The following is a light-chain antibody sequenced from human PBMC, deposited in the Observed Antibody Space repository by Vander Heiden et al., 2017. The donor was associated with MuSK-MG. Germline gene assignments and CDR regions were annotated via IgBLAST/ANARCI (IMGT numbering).Light chain of an antibody. CDR2: AAS. CDR3: HRCSTTPVT. V-gene: IGKV1-39*01. CDR1: QSISSY. Sequence: IQMTSSPYSLSASVGDRVTITCRASQSISSYLNWYQQKPGKAPKLLIYAASSFQSAVPSRHTGSSSGRDFTLSISSLKPKDITTYYCHRCSTTPVTFGPWTRPE. J-gene: IGKJ5*01.